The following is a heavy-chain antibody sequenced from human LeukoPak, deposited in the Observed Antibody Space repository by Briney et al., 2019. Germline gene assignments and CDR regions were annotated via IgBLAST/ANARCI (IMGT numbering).Heavy chain of an antibody. J-gene: IGHJ6*02. CDR3: ARSQDGYYYYGMDV. CDR1: GGSINNYY. V-gene: IGHV4-59*08. CDR2: INYSGRT. Sequence: PSETLSLTCTVSGGSINNYYWSWIRQPPVKGLEWLAYINYSGRTNYNPSLKSRVTISVDTSKNQFSLKLSSVTAADTAVYYCARSQDGYYYYGMDVWGQGTTVTVSS.